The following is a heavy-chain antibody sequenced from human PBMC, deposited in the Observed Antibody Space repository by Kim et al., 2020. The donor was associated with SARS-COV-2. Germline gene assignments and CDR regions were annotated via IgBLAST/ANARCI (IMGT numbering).Heavy chain of an antibody. Sequence: YSQKFQVRVTIPRDTSESTAYMELSSLRSEDTAVYYCARDSRIFGVVVDPWGQGTLVTVSS. D-gene: IGHD3-3*01. V-gene: IGHV1-3*01. J-gene: IGHJ5*02. CDR3: ARDSRIFGVVVDP.